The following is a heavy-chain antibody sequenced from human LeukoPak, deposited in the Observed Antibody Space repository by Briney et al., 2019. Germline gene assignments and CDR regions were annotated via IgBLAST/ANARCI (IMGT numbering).Heavy chain of an antibody. J-gene: IGHJ4*02. D-gene: IGHD1-26*01. Sequence: GGSLRLSCAASGFTFSNYAMSWVRQAPGKGLEWVSAISGSGGGTYYADSVKGRFTISRDNSKNTLDLQMNSLRGDDTAVYYFAKNTGGYYDLPDYWGQGTLVTVSS. CDR1: GFTFSNYA. CDR2: ISGSGGGT. CDR3: AKNTGGYYDLPDY. V-gene: IGHV3-23*01.